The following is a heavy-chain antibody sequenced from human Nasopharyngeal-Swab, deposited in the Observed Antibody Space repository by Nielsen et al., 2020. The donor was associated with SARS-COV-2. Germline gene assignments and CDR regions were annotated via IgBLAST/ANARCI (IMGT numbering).Heavy chain of an antibody. Sequence: GGSLRLSCTASGFTFSSYATHWVRQAPGKGLEWVAVISYDGSNKYYADSVKGRFTISRDNSKNTLYLQMNSLRAEDTAVYYCAREADEGLAYFDYWGQGTLVTVSS. V-gene: IGHV3-30-3*01. J-gene: IGHJ4*02. CDR1: GFTFSSYA. D-gene: IGHD3-16*01. CDR3: AREADEGLAYFDY. CDR2: ISYDGSNK.